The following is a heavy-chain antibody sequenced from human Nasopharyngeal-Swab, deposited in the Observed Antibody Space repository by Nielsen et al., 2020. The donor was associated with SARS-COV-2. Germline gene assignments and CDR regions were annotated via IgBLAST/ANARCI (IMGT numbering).Heavy chain of an antibody. CDR3: ARGGHWQLDY. CDR2: IHHSGYT. J-gene: IGHJ4*02. D-gene: IGHD3-3*02. V-gene: IGHV4-4*02. CDR1: GDSISNDRW. Sequence: SETLSLTCAVSGDSISNDRWWRWGRQPPGKGVEWGGEIHHSGYTNYNPSLKSRLTISVDKSKNEFSLKLDSVTAADTAVYYCARGGHWQLDYWGQGTLVTASS.